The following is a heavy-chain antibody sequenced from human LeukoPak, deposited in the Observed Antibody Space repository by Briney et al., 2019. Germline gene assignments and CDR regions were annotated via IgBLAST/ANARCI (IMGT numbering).Heavy chain of an antibody. V-gene: IGHV1-2*02. Sequence: ASVKLSCKASGYTFTGYYMHWVRQAPGQGLEWMGWINPNGGGTNYAQKFQGRVTMTRDTSISTAHMELSRLRSDDTAVYYCARVQGYCSSTSCYPDTNFDYWGQGTLVTVSS. CDR1: GYTFTGYY. D-gene: IGHD2-2*01. CDR3: ARVQGYCSSTSCYPDTNFDY. J-gene: IGHJ4*02. CDR2: INPNGGGT.